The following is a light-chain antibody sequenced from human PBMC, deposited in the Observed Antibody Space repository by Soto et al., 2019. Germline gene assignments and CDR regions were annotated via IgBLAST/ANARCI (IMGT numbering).Light chain of an antibody. CDR3: QQYGTLPIT. J-gene: IGKJ5*01. CDR2: GAS. CDR1: QTINNN. V-gene: IGKV3-20*01. Sequence: VMTQAPATLSVSPGERATLSCRASQTINNNVAWYQLKDGQVPRLLIYGASTRATDIPDRFSGSGSGTDFTLTIGRLEPEDFAVYYCQQYGTLPITFGQGTRLEIK.